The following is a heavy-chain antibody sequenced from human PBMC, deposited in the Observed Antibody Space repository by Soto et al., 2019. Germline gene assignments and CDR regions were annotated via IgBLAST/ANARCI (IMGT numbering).Heavy chain of an antibody. D-gene: IGHD3-22*01. Sequence: ASVKVSFKASGYTFTSYYMHWVRQAPGQGLEWMGIINPSGGSTSYAQKFQGRVTMTRDTSTSTVYMELSSLRSEDTAVYYCATIMGIQRITMMASNAFDIWGQGTMVTGSS. V-gene: IGHV1-46*01. CDR1: GYTFTSYY. J-gene: IGHJ3*02. CDR2: INPSGGST. CDR3: ATIMGIQRITMMASNAFDI.